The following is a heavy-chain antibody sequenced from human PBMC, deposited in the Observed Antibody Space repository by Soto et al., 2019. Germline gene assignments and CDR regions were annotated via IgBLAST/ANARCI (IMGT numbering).Heavy chain of an antibody. V-gene: IGHV3-7*01. CDR3: ASDHDYAYAFDI. Sequence: EVQLVESGGGLVQPGGSLRLSCAASGFTFSNNWMSWVRQAPGQGLEWVANIKEDGSEKYYVDSVKGRFTISRDNPKNSLYLQMNSLRAEDTAVYYCASDHDYAYAFDIWGQGTMVTVSS. CDR1: GFTFSNNW. CDR2: IKEDGSEK. J-gene: IGHJ3*02. D-gene: IGHD4-17*01.